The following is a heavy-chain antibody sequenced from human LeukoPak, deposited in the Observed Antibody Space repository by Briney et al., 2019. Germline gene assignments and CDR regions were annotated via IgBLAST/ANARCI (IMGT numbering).Heavy chain of an antibody. Sequence: GGSLRLSCAVSGFTFSSYAMTWVRQAPGKGLKWVSGISAGIGNTSHADSVKGRFTISIDNSKGTLYLQMNSLRVEDTAVYYCAKGSSDSWYSALEYWGQGTLVTVSS. CDR2: ISAGIGNT. CDR1: GFTFSSYA. J-gene: IGHJ4*02. V-gene: IGHV3-23*01. D-gene: IGHD3-22*01. CDR3: AKGSSDSWYSALEY.